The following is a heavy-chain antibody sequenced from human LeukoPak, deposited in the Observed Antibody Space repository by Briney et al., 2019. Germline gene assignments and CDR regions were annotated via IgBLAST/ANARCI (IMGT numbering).Heavy chain of an antibody. Sequence: GGSLRLSCTVSGFTVSSNSMSWVRQAPGKGLEWVSFIYSDNTHYSDSVKGRFTISRDNSKNTLYLQMNSLRAEDTAVYYCARVLRRSLNWFDPWGQGTLVTVSS. D-gene: IGHD1-14*01. J-gene: IGHJ5*02. CDR2: IYSDNT. V-gene: IGHV3-53*01. CDR1: GFTVSSNS. CDR3: ARVLRRSLNWFDP.